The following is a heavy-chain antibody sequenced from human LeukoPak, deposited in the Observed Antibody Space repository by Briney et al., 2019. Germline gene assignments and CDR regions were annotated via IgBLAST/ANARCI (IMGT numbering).Heavy chain of an antibody. Sequence: SVKVSCKASGGTFSSYAISWVRQAPGQGLEWMGRIIPIFGTANYAQKFQGRVTITTDESTSTAHMELSSLRSEDTAVYYCASGSGRDDAFDIWGQGTMVTVSS. CDR2: IIPIFGTA. J-gene: IGHJ3*02. CDR1: GGTFSSYA. D-gene: IGHD1-26*01. V-gene: IGHV1-69*05. CDR3: ASGSGRDDAFDI.